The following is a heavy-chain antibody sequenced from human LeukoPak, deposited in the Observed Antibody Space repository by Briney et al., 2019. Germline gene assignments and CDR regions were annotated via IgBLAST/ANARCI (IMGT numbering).Heavy chain of an antibody. J-gene: IGHJ4*01. D-gene: IGHD7-27*01. CDR1: GLSFSTYG. CDR2: ISHDGSDD. CDR3: VAPSTVPSNWETLEY. Sequence: GGSLRLSCVASGLSFSTYGMHWVRQFPGKGLEWVALISHDGSDDYYGDSVKGRFTISRDHSQNTLYLQMNSLGPEDTALYYCVAPSTVPSNWETLEYWGHGTLVTVSS. V-gene: IGHV3-30*03.